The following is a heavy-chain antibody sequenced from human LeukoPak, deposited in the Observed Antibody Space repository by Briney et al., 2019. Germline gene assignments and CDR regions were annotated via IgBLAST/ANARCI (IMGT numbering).Heavy chain of an antibody. CDR1: GFTFSTSW. J-gene: IGHJ4*02. Sequence: PGGSLRLSCAASGFTFSTSWMSWVRQAPGRGLEWLANINQGGSEKYYVDSVRGRFTISRDNAENSLFLQMNSLRAEDTAVYYCARESPQLRGFGYYFDYWGQGTLVTVSS. D-gene: IGHD3-10*01. V-gene: IGHV3-7*01. CDR3: ARESPQLRGFGYYFDY. CDR2: INQGGSEK.